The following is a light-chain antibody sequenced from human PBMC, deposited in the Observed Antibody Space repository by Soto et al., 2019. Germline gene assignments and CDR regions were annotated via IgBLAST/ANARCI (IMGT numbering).Light chain of an antibody. Sequence: IVLTQSPGTLSLSPGERATLSCRASQSVPKSYLAWYQQRPGQAPRLLIYDASNRATGVPDRFSGSESGTDFTLTISRLEPEDFAVYFCHQYAWSPLTFGQGTRRDIK. CDR3: HQYAWSPLT. J-gene: IGKJ5*01. V-gene: IGKV3-20*01. CDR1: QSVPKSY. CDR2: DAS.